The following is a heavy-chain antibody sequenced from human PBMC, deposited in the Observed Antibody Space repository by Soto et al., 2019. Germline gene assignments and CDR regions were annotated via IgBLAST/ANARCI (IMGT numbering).Heavy chain of an antibody. CDR1: GFTFSSYA. J-gene: IGHJ2*01. CDR2: ISGSGDST. Sequence: EVQLLESGGGLVQPGGSLRLSCAASGFTFSSYAMNWVRQAPGKGLEWVSAISGSGDSTYYADSVKGRFTISRDNSRSTLYLQMTSLRAEDTAVYYCARRNSGWYCDLWGRGTLVTVSS. D-gene: IGHD4-4*01. CDR3: ARRNSGWYCDL. V-gene: IGHV3-23*01.